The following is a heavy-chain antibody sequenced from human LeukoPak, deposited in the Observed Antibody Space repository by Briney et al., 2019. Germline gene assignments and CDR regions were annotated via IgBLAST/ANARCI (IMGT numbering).Heavy chain of an antibody. V-gene: IGHV1-18*01. Sequence: GASVKVSCKASGYTFTSYGISWVRQAPGQGLEWMGWISAYNGNTNYAQKLQGRVTMTTDTSTSTAYMELRSLRSDDRAVYYCARDLSRAYYGSGSSDYWGQGTLVTVSS. CDR2: ISAYNGNT. J-gene: IGHJ4*02. CDR1: GYTFTSYG. CDR3: ARDLSRAYYGSGSSDY. D-gene: IGHD3-10*01.